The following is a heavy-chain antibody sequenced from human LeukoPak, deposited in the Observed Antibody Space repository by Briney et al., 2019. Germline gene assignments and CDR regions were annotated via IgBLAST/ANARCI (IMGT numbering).Heavy chain of an antibody. V-gene: IGHV4-39*07. CDR3: ARDQDSSSLGMDV. CDR1: GGSISSSSYY. D-gene: IGHD6-13*01. J-gene: IGHJ6*02. Sequence: SETLSLTCTVSGGSISSSSYYWGWIRQPPGKGLEWIGSIYHSGSTYYNPSLKSRVTISVDTSKNQFSLKLSSVTAADTAVYYCARDQDSSSLGMDVWGQGTTVTVSS. CDR2: IYHSGST.